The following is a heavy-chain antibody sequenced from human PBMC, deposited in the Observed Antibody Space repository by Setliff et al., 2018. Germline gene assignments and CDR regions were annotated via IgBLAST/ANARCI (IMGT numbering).Heavy chain of an antibody. V-gene: IGHV1-69*10. J-gene: IGHJ1*01. Sequence: GASVKVSCKASGGMSGTYSISWVRQAPGQGLEWIGAIIPILGTPNYAQNFQDRVTITADISTTTVFMEMSSLRSDDTAVYYCSRLVRYCTSVTCLTTSDGEHWGQGTLVTVSS. D-gene: IGHD2-8*01. CDR3: SRLVRYCTSVTCLTTSDGEH. CDR2: IIPILGTP. CDR1: GGMSGTYS.